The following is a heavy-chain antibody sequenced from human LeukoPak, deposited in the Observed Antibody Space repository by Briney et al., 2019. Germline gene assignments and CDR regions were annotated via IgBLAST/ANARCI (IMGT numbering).Heavy chain of an antibody. CDR3: ARGEWLRSWFAY. D-gene: IGHD5-12*01. CDR2: INHSGST. CDR1: GGSFSGYY. J-gene: IGHJ4*02. V-gene: IGHV4-34*01. Sequence: SETLSLTRAVYGGSFSGYYWSWIRQPPGKGLEWIGEINHSGSTNYNPSLKSRVTISVDTSKNQFPLKLSSVTAADTAVYYCARGEWLRSWFAYWGQGTLVTVSS.